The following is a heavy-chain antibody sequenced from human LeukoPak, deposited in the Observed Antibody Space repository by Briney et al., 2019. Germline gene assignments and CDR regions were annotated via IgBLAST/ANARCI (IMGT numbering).Heavy chain of an antibody. CDR2: IRQDGDTK. J-gene: IGHJ2*01. D-gene: IGHD3-3*02. Sequence: GGSLRLSCAASGFPFNAYWMTWVRQAPGKGLEWVANIRQDGDTKYYVDSVKGRFTISRDNSKNTLYLQMNSLRAEDTAVYYCARDSTGYWYFDLWGRGTLVSVSS. CDR1: GFPFNAYW. CDR3: ARDSTGYWYFDL. V-gene: IGHV3-7*03.